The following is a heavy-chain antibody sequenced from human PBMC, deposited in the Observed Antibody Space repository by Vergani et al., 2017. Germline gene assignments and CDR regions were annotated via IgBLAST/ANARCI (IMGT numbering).Heavy chain of an antibody. J-gene: IGHJ4*02. V-gene: IGHV3-21*01. CDR3: ARVGLVISFDY. CDR2: ISSSSSTI. Sequence: EVQLVESGGGLVKPGGSLRLSCAASGFTFSSYSMNWVRQAPGKGLEWVSSISSSSSTIYYADSVKGRFTISRDNAKNSLYLQMNSLRAEDTAVYYCARVGLVISFDYWGQGTLVTVSS. D-gene: IGHD3-22*01. CDR1: GFTFSSYS.